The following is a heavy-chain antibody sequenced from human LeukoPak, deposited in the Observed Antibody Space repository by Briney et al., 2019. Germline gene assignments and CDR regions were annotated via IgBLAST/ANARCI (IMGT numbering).Heavy chain of an antibody. V-gene: IGHV3-7*01. CDR1: GFNFGNFW. J-gene: IGHJ4*02. D-gene: IGHD3-16*01. CDR2: VKGDGTNI. CDR3: AKLLDWGTTYDY. Sequence: PGGSLRLSCAASGFNFGNFWMSWIRQAPGRGLQWVATVKGDGTNIHYLDSVIGRFTISRDNARNLLFLQMNRLRAEDTAVYYCAKLLDWGTTYDYWGQGALVTVS.